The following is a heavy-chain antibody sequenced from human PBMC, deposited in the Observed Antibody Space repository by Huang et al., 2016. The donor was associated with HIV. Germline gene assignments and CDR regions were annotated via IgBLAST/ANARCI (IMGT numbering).Heavy chain of an antibody. D-gene: IGHD4-17*01. Sequence: QVQMVESGGGVVQPGRSLRLSCAASGLTFSSYVMYWVRQAPGKGLASVAVIAYDGSNKYYAESVQGRITISRDNSKNSLYLQMIGLRTEDTAVYYCAREDDYGGNWGQGTLVTVSS. J-gene: IGHJ4*02. CDR1: GLTFSSYV. CDR2: IAYDGSNK. CDR3: AREDDYGGN. V-gene: IGHV3-30-3*01.